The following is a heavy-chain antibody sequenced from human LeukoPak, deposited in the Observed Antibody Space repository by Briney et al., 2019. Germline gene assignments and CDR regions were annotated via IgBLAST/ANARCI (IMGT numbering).Heavy chain of an antibody. D-gene: IGHD1-26*01. CDR3: ARDSGSGSNDY. Sequence: ASVKVSCKASGYTFTSYAIHWVRQAPGQRLEWMGWISAGNGNTKYSQNFQGRVTFISNTSATTAFMELSSLKSEDAAVYYCARDSGSGSNDYWGQGTLVTVSS. J-gene: IGHJ4*02. V-gene: IGHV1-3*01. CDR1: GYTFTSYA. CDR2: ISAGNGNT.